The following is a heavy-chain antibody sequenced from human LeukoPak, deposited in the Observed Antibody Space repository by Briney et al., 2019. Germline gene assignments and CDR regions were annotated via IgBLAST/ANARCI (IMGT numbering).Heavy chain of an antibody. V-gene: IGHV4-39*07. J-gene: IGHJ4*02. CDR1: GGSINSGGYY. CDR2: MYLSGTT. CDR3: AGLVGRYSSGLYYYYFDY. D-gene: IGHD3-22*01. Sequence: PSETLSLTCTVSGGSINSGGYYWSWIRQPPGKGLEWIGEMYLSGTTHSNPSVKSRVTISIDKSKNQFFLNLSSVTAADTAVYYCAGLVGRYSSGLYYYYFDYWGQGTLVTVSS.